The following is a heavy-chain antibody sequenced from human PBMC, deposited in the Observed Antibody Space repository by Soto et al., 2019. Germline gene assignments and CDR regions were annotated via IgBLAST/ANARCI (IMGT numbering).Heavy chain of an antibody. D-gene: IGHD3-16*01. CDR3: AHAVGLGGLVDY. CDR1: GFSLTTSGVG. CDR2: IYGDDDK. Sequence: QITLKESGPALVKPTQTLTLTCSFSGFSLTTSGVGVGWIRQPPGTALEWLALIYGDDDKRYNSSLKSRLTITKDTSKNQVVLTMSNMDPVDTGTYDCAHAVGLGGLVDYWGQRTVVTVSS. V-gene: IGHV2-5*02. J-gene: IGHJ4*02.